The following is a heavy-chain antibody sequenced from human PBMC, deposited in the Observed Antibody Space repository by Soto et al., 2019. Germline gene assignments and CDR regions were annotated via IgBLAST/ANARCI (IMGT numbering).Heavy chain of an antibody. V-gene: IGHV3-21*01. Sequence: EVQLVESGGGLVKPGGSLRLSCAASGFTFSSYSMNWVRQAPGKGLEWVSSISSSSSYIYYADSAKGRFTISRDNAKNSLYLQMNSLRAEDTAVYYCARGPLTDAFDIWGQGTMVTVSS. CDR2: ISSSSSYI. CDR3: ARGPLTDAFDI. CDR1: GFTFSSYS. J-gene: IGHJ3*02. D-gene: IGHD7-27*01.